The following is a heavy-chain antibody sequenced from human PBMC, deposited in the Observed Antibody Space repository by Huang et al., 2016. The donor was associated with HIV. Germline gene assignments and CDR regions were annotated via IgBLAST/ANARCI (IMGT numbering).Heavy chain of an antibody. J-gene: IGHJ6*02. V-gene: IGHV3-7*01. CDR2: IKQDESEK. CDR3: ATKTAGMDI. D-gene: IGHD1-7*01. Sequence: VESGGRSVQPGGSIKLSCVGSTFTFGAYWMSWVSQPPGKGLEWVAKIKQDESEKYYVDSVKGRFNISRDNARKVLFLEMDDLRVEDTAIYFCATKTAGMDIWGQGTTVTVSS. CDR1: TFTFGAYW.